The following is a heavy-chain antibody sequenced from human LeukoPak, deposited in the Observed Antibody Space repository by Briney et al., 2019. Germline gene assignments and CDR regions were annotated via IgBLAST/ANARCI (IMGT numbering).Heavy chain of an antibody. J-gene: IGHJ3*02. D-gene: IGHD5-12*01. Sequence: KPTETLSLTCTVSGDSISSSSYYWDWIRQPPGKGLEWSGNVYYGTNTYYYPSLKNRVTISVDTSKNQFSLKLSSVTAADTAIYYCARHSRSAYSGYENAFDIWGQGTVVTVSS. CDR3: ARHSRSAYSGYENAFDI. CDR2: VYYGTNT. CDR1: GDSISSSSYY. V-gene: IGHV4-39*01.